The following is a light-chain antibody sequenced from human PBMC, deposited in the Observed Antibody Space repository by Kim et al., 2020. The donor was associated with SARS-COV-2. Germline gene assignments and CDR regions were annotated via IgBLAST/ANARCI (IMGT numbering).Light chain of an antibody. V-gene: IGLV3-19*01. J-gene: IGLJ3*02. Sequence: ALGQTVRITCQGDSLRTYYATWYQQKPGQAPVLVIYGKNNRPSGIPDRFSGSSSGDTASLTITGAQGEDEADYYCNSLDSSGNHLVFGGGTKLTVL. CDR3: NSLDSSGNHLV. CDR1: SLRTYY. CDR2: GKN.